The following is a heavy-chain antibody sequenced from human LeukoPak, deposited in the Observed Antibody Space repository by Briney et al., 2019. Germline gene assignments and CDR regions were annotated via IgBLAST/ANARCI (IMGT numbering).Heavy chain of an antibody. J-gene: IGHJ4*02. CDR3: ARDRPDFDWLLPFDY. CDR1: GFTFSTYA. CDR2: ISSDGSNK. V-gene: IGHV3-30-3*01. D-gene: IGHD3-9*01. Sequence: PGGSLRLSCAASGFTFSTYAMGWVSQAPDKGLEWVALISSDGSNKNNADSVKGRFTISRDNYKNTLYLQMNSLRAEDTAVYYCARDRPDFDWLLPFDYWGQGTLVTVSS.